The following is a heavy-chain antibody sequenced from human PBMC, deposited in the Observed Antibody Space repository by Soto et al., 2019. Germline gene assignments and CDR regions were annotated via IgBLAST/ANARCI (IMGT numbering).Heavy chain of an antibody. Sequence: QVQLQESGPGLVKPSQTLSLTCTVSGGSISSGGYYWNWIRQHPGKGLEWIGYIYYIGSTYYNPSIKSRVTISLDKSKNQFSLKLSSVTAADKSVYYCARSVFPWGQGTLVTVSS. J-gene: IGHJ5*02. CDR1: GGSISSGGYY. CDR3: ARSVFP. V-gene: IGHV4-31*03. CDR2: IYYIGST.